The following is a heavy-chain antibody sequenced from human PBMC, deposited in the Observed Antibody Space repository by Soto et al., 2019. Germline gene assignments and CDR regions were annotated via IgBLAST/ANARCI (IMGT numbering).Heavy chain of an antibody. D-gene: IGHD6-13*01. CDR1: GFTFSDYN. CDR3: ATPGGVYIH. V-gene: IGHV3-21*01. J-gene: IGHJ1*01. Sequence: EVPLVESGGGLVKPGGSLRLSCAASGFTFSDYNMNWVRQAPGKGLEWVSSISSSISYMYYADSVKGRFTISRDNAKNALYLQMNSLRAEDTAVYYCATPGGVYIHWGQGTLVTVSS. CDR2: ISSSISYM.